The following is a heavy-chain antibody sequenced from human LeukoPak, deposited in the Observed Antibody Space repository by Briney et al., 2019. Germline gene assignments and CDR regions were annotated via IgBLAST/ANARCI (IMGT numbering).Heavy chain of an antibody. V-gene: IGHV3-74*01. J-gene: IGHJ4*02. D-gene: IGHD6-13*01. CDR3: ARVLAQQQGY. Sequence: GGSLRLSCAASGFTFSTYWMHWVRQAPGKGQVWVSHINSDGRNTTYADSVSGRFTISRDNAKNILYLQMSSLRAEDTAVYYCARVLAQQQGYRGQGALVTVSS. CDR1: GFTFSTYW. CDR2: INSDGRNT.